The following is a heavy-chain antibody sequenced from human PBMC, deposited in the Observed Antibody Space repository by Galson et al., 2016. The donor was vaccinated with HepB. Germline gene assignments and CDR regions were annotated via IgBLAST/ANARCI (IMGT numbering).Heavy chain of an antibody. D-gene: IGHD3-22*01. CDR3: VRDHYDSSGYPYNWFDP. V-gene: IGHV1-3*01. J-gene: IGHJ5*02. CDR1: GYTFTNYA. CDR2: INAGNGNT. Sequence: SLKVSCKASGYTFTNYAMHWVRQAPGQRLEWMGWINAGNGNTKYSQKFQGRVTITRDTSASTAYMELSSLRSEDTAVYYCVRDHYDSSGYPYNWFDPWGQGTLVTVSS.